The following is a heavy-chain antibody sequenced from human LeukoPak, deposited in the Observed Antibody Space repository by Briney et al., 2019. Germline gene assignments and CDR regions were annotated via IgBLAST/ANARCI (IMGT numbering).Heavy chain of an antibody. CDR3: ARIRAVTTNICFDY. CDR1: GGSISSGSYY. J-gene: IGHJ4*02. Sequence: SQTLPLTCTVSGGSISSGSYYWSWIRQPAGKGLEWIGRIYTSGSTNYNPSLKSRVTISVDTSKNQFSLKLSSVTAADTAVYYCARIRAVTTNICFDYWGQGTLVTVSS. V-gene: IGHV4-61*02. CDR2: IYTSGST. D-gene: IGHD4-11*01.